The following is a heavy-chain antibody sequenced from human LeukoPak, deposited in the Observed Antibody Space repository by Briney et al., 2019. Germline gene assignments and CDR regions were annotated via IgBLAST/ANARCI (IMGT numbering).Heavy chain of an antibody. V-gene: IGHV3-30*02. J-gene: IGHJ4*02. CDR3: AKDKDPDSYSYYFDY. CDR1: GFTFSSYG. D-gene: IGHD5-24*01. Sequence: GSLRLSCAASGFTFSSYGMHWVRQAPGKGLEWVAFIRYDGSNKYYADSVKGRFTISRDNSKNTLYLQMNSLRAEDTAVYYCAKDKDPDSYSYYFDYWGQGTLVTVSS. CDR2: IRYDGSNK.